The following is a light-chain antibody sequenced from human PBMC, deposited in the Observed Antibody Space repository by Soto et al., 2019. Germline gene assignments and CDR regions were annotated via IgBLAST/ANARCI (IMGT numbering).Light chain of an antibody. CDR1: QGISSY. J-gene: IGKJ1*01. Sequence: AIRITQSPSSLSASTGDRVTITCRASQGISSYLAWYQQKPGKATKLLIYAASTLQSGVPSRFSGSGSGTDFTLTLSCLQSEDFATYYCQQYYSYHTWTFGQGTKVDIK. CDR2: AAS. V-gene: IGKV1-8*01. CDR3: QQYYSYHTWT.